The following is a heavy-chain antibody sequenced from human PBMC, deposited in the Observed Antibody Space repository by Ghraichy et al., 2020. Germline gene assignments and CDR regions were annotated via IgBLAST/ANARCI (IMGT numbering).Heavy chain of an antibody. Sequence: SETLSLTCIVSGGSISNYYWSWIRQPAGKGLEWIGRIYTSGSTNYNPSLKSRVTMSVDTSKNQFSLKLTSVTAADTAVYYCARGYCSSTSCNGGDYWGQGTLVTVSS. CDR3: ARGYCSSTSCNGGDY. D-gene: IGHD2-2*01. J-gene: IGHJ4*02. V-gene: IGHV4-4*07. CDR1: GGSISNYY. CDR2: IYTSGST.